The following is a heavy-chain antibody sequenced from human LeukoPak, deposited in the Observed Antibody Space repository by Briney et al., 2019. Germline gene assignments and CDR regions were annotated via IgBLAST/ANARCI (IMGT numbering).Heavy chain of an antibody. Sequence: PGGSLRLSCAASGFTFDYCAMNWVRQAPGRGMEWVSTICGGGKSTYYGDSVKGRFTISRDNFKNTLYLQMNSLRAEDTAVYYCARDRGVYYDSSASGAFDIWGQGTMVTVSS. J-gene: IGHJ3*02. V-gene: IGHV3-23*01. CDR1: GFTFDYCA. D-gene: IGHD3-22*01. CDR3: ARDRGVYYDSSASGAFDI. CDR2: ICGGGKST.